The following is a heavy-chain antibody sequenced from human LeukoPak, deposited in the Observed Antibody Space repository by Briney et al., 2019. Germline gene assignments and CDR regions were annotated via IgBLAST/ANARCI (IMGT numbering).Heavy chain of an antibody. D-gene: IGHD6-6*01. Sequence: GGSLRLSCAASGFTFSSYSMNWVRQAPGKGLEWASSISSSSSYIYYADSVKGRFTISRDNAKNSLYLQMNSLRAEDTAVYYCARWGRDSSSSRWFDPWGQGTLVTVSS. CDR1: GFTFSSYS. J-gene: IGHJ5*02. CDR3: ARWGRDSSSSRWFDP. CDR2: ISSSSSYI. V-gene: IGHV3-21*01.